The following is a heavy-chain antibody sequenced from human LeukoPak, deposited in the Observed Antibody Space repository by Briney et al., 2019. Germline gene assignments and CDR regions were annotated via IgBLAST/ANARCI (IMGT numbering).Heavy chain of an antibody. D-gene: IGHD6-19*01. CDR2: ISGSGGTT. CDR3: AKDLSSGSRRAY. J-gene: IGHJ4*02. V-gene: IGHV3-23*01. CDR1: GLTFSTYG. Sequence: PGGSLRLSCAVSGLTFSTYGMSWVRQAPGKGLEWVSTISGSGGTTYYADSVKGRFTISRDNSKNTLYLQMNSLRAEDTGVYYCAKDLSSGSRRAYWGQGTLVTVSS.